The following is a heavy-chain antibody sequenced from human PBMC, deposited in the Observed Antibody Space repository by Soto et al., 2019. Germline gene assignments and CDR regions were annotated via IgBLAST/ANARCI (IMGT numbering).Heavy chain of an antibody. Sequence: EVQLVESGGGLVQPGRSLRLSCAASGFTFDDYAMHWVRQAPGKGLEWVSGISWNSGSIGYADSVKGRFTISRDNAKSSLYLQMNSLRAEDTALYYCAKDIRGYSSSWYYFDYWGQGTLVTVSS. CDR3: AKDIRGYSSSWYYFDY. J-gene: IGHJ4*02. CDR1: GFTFDDYA. D-gene: IGHD6-13*01. CDR2: ISWNSGSI. V-gene: IGHV3-9*01.